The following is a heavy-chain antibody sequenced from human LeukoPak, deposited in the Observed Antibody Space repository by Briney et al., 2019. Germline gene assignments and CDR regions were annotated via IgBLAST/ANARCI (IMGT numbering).Heavy chain of an antibody. CDR1: GDTFTSYY. V-gene: IGHV3-48*01. Sequence: SCKASGDTFTSYYMHWVRQAPGKGLEWVSYISSSSSVIYYADSVKGRFTISRDNAKNSLYLQMSSLRAEDTAVYYCARDIGSGTTGTTGVLVNWGQGTLVTVSS. CDR2: ISSSSSVI. D-gene: IGHD1-1*01. J-gene: IGHJ4*02. CDR3: ARDIGSGTTGTTGVLVN.